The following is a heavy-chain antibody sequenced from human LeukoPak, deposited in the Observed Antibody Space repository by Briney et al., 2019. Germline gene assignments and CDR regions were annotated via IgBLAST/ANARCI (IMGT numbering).Heavy chain of an antibody. CDR1: GFTFSIYS. V-gene: IGHV3-21*04. CDR2: ISSSGDRT. Sequence: GGSLRLSCAASGFTFSIYSMNWVRQAPGKGLEWVSAISSSGDRTWYADSVKGRFTISRDNAKNSLYLQMNSLRAEDTALYYCASGGIYYGAAFGFWGQGTLVTVSS. D-gene: IGHD1-26*01. CDR3: ASGGIYYGAAFGF. J-gene: IGHJ4*02.